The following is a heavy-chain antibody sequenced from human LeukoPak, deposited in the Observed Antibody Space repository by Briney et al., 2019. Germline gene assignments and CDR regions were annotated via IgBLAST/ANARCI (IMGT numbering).Heavy chain of an antibody. CDR2: MNPNSGNT. CDR1: GYTFTSYD. Sequence: ASVKVSCKASGYTFTSYDINWVRQATGQRLEWMGWMNPNSGNTGYAQKFQGRVTITRNTSISTAYMELSSLRSEDTAVYYCARVGYSYGLVGYYYYMDVWGKGTTVTVSS. D-gene: IGHD5-18*01. J-gene: IGHJ6*03. V-gene: IGHV1-8*03. CDR3: ARVGYSYGLVGYYYYMDV.